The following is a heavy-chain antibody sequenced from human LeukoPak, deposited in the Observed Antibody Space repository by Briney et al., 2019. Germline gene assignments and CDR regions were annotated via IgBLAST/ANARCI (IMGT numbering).Heavy chain of an antibody. CDR3: ARDEYSNGWLPDYYGMDV. CDR2: INPNSGGT. V-gene: IGHV1-2*02. J-gene: IGHJ6*02. Sequence: ASVKVSCKASGYTFTGYYMHWVRQAPGQGLEWMGWINPNSGGTNYAQKFQGRVTMTRDTSISTAYMELSRLRSDDTAVYYCARDEYSNGWLPDYYGMDVWGQGTTVTVSS. CDR1: GYTFTGYY. D-gene: IGHD6-19*01.